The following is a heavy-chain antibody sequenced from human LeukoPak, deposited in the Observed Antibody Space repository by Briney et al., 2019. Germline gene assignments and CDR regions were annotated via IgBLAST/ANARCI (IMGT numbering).Heavy chain of an antibody. CDR1: GFTFSSYG. V-gene: IGHV3-33*01. CDR2: IWYDGSNK. D-gene: IGHD2-15*01. Sequence: GGSLRLSRAASGFTFSSYGMHGVRQAPGKGLEGVAVIWYDGSNKYYADSVKGRFTISRDNSKNTLYLQMNSLRAEDTAVYYCASECSGGSCYSYFDYWGQGTLVTVSS. J-gene: IGHJ4*02. CDR3: ASECSGGSCYSYFDY.